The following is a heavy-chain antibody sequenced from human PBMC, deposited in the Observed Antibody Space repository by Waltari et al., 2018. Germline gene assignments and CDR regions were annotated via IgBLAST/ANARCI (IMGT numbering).Heavy chain of an antibody. J-gene: IGHJ6*02. CDR1: GYTFTSYV. V-gene: IGHV1-8*01. CDR3: ARFIADYVDYGMDV. CDR2: MNPNSGNT. D-gene: IGHD3-10*02. Sequence: QVQLVQSGAEVKKPGASVKVSCKASGYTFTSYVINRVRQATGQGLEWMGWMNPNSGNTGYAQKFQGRVTMTRNTSISTAYMELSSLRSEDTAVYYCARFIADYVDYGMDVWGQGTTVTVSS.